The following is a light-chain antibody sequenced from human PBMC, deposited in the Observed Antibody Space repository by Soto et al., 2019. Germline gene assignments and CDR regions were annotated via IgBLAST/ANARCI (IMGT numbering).Light chain of an antibody. CDR2: GAS. CDR1: QGISSN. CDR3: QKLNAYPPWT. J-gene: IGKJ1*01. Sequence: QLTQYPSSLSSSVGYRVTITCRASQGISSNLAWYQQKQGRAPKLLIFGASTFQSGVPSRFSGSGSGTDFTITISSLQPEDFATYFCQKLNAYPPWTFGQGTKVDIK. V-gene: IGKV1-9*01.